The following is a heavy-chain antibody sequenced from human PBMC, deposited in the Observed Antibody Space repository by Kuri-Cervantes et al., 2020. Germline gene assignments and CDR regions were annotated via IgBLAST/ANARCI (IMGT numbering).Heavy chain of an antibody. CDR3: ARERGYSGYGDYYYYYGMDV. J-gene: IGHJ6*02. D-gene: IGHD5-12*01. CDR1: GGSFSGYY. CDR2: ISSSGSTI. Sequence: LSLTCAVYGGSFSGYYWSWIRQPPGKGLEWVSYISSSGSTIYYADSVKGRFTISRDNAKNSLYLQMNSLRAEDTAVYYCARERGYSGYGDYYYYYGMDVWGQGTTITVSS. V-gene: IGHV3-11*01.